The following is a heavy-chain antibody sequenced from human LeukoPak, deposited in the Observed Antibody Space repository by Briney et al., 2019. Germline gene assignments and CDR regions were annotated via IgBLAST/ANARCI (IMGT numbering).Heavy chain of an antibody. CDR2: INPNSGGT. CDR1: GCTFTGYY. J-gene: IGHJ4*02. V-gene: IGHV1-2*02. CDR3: ARDAPYSNYQTIDY. D-gene: IGHD4-11*01. Sequence: ASVKASCKASGCTFTGYYMHCVRQAPGQVLECMVWINPNSGGTNYAQKFQGRVTMTRDTSISTAYMELSRLRSDDTAVYYCARDAPYSNYQTIDYWGQGTLVTVSS.